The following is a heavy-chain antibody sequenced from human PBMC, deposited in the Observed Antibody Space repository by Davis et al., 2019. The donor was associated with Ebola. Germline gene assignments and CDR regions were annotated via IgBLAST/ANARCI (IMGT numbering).Heavy chain of an antibody. V-gene: IGHV4-39*01. CDR1: GGSISSSSYY. CDR2: IYYSGST. J-gene: IGHJ4*02. Sequence: MPSETLSLTCTVSGGSISSSSYYWGWIRQPPGKGLEWIGSIYYSGSTYYNPSLKSRVTISVDTSKNQFSLKLSSVTAADTAVYYCASFAEGGPFGYWGQGTLVTVSS. CDR3: ASFAEGGPFGY. D-gene: IGHD2-15*01.